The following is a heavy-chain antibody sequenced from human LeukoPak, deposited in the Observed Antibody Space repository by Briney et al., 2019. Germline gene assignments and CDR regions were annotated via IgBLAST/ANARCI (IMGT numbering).Heavy chain of an antibody. Sequence: GGSLRLSCAASGFTFSSYGVHWVRQAPGKGLEWVAVIWYDGSNKYYADSVKGRFTISRDNSKNTLYLQMNSLRAEDTAVYYCARGAYYYDSSGYRPLDYWGQGTLVTVSS. CDR3: ARGAYYYDSSGYRPLDY. D-gene: IGHD3-22*01. V-gene: IGHV3-33*01. CDR2: IWYDGSNK. J-gene: IGHJ4*02. CDR1: GFTFSSYG.